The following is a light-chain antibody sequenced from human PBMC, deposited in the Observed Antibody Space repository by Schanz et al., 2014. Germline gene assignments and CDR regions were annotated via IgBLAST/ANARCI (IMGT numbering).Light chain of an antibody. CDR3: QTYDISQTGLWL. J-gene: IGLJ3*02. Sequence: QSVLTQPPSASGTPGQRVTISCTGSSSNLGAGYDVHWFQQLPGTAPKLLMYANTKRPSGVPDRFSGSKSGTSASLAITGLQTEDEASYYCQTYDISQTGLWLFGGGTKLTVL. CDR1: SSNLGAGYD. CDR2: ANT. V-gene: IGLV1-40*01.